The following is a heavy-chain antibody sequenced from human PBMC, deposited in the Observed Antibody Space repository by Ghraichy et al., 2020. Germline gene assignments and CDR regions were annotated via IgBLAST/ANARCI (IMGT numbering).Heavy chain of an antibody. J-gene: IGHJ6*04. CDR1: GFTFSSYW. CDR3: AVPVAILGMDV. V-gene: IGHV3-74*01. CDR2: INSDGSST. Sequence: GESLNISCAASGFTFSSYWMHWVRQAPGKGLVWVSRINSDGSSTSYADSVKGRFTISRDNAKNTLYLQMNSLRAEDTAVYYCAVPVAILGMDVWGKGTTVTVSS. D-gene: IGHD2-2*02.